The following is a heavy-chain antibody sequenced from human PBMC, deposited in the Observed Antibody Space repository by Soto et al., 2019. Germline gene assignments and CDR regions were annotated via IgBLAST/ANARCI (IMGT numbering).Heavy chain of an antibody. CDR2: INPNSGGT. CDR3: ARAGYSSSSGSHYYYYMDV. D-gene: IGHD6-6*01. V-gene: IGHV1-2*04. Sequence: ASVKVSCKAAGYTFTGYYMHWVRQAPGQGLEWMGWINPNSGGTNYAQKFQGWVTMTRDTSISTAYMELSRLRSDDTAVYYCARAGYSSSSGSHYYYYMDVWGKGTTVTV. CDR1: GYTFTGYY. J-gene: IGHJ6*03.